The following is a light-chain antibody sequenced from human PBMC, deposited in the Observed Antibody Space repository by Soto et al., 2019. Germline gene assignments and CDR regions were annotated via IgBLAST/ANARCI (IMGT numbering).Light chain of an antibody. CDR3: QQRSNIPLT. CDR2: GAS. J-gene: IGKJ4*01. CDR1: QSVSSN. Sequence: DIVVTQSPATLSVSPGERATLSCRASQSVSSNLAWYQHKPGKAPRLLIYGASSMATGIPDRFSGSGSGTEFNLTISSLQSEDFAAYYCQQRSNIPLTFGRGTKVDTK. V-gene: IGKV3D-15*01.